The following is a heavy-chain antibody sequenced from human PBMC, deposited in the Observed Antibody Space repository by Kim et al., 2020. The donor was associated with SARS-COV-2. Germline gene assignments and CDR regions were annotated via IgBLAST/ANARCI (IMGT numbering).Heavy chain of an antibody. V-gene: IGHV3-73*01. J-gene: IGHJ3*02. CDR3: TRVNPTAGGWYDAFDI. CDR2: IRSKANNYAT. Sequence: GGSLRLSCAASGFTFSGSTIHWVRQASGKGLEWVGRIRSKANNYATAYAASVKNRFTISRDDSKSTAYLQMNRLKTEDTAVYYCTRVNPTAGGWYDAFDIWGQGTKVTVSS. D-gene: IGHD6-19*01. CDR1: GFTFSGST.